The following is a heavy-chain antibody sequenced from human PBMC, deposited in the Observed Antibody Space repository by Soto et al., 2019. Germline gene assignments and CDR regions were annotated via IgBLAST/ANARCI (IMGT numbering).Heavy chain of an antibody. Sequence: EVQLLESGGGLVQPGGSLRLSCAASGFTFSSYAMSWVRQAPGKGLEWVSVISGSAGITYYADSVKGRFTISRDNSKNTLYVQMNSLRAEDTAVYYCAKAISGYYAPLDHWGQGTRVTVSS. V-gene: IGHV3-23*01. CDR3: AKAISGYYAPLDH. CDR2: ISGSAGIT. D-gene: IGHD3-22*01. J-gene: IGHJ4*02. CDR1: GFTFSSYA.